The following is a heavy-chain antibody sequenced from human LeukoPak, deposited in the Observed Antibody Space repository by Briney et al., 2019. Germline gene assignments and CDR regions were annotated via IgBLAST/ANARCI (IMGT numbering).Heavy chain of an antibody. Sequence: PSETLSLTCTVSGGSISSSSYYWGWIRQPPGKGLEWIGSLYYTGSAYYNPSLKSRVTISVDTSKSQFSLRLSSMTAADTAVYFCASSSSGWLYWGQGTLVTVSS. CDR3: ASSSSGWLY. J-gene: IGHJ4*02. CDR2: LYYTGSA. D-gene: IGHD6-19*01. V-gene: IGHV4-39*01. CDR1: GGSISSSSYY.